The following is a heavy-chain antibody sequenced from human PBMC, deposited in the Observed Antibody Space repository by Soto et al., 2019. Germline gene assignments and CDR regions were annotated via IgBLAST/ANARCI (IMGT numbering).Heavy chain of an antibody. J-gene: IGHJ6*02. Sequence: SVKVSCKASGGTFSIYAISWVRQAPGQGLEWMGGIIPIFGTANYAQKFQGRVTITADKSTSTAYMELSSLRSEDTAVYYCARASLGPTALLYSYYGMDVWGQGTTVTVSS. D-gene: IGHD4-4*01. CDR2: IIPIFGTA. CDR3: ARASLGPTALLYSYYGMDV. V-gene: IGHV1-69*06. CDR1: GGTFSIYA.